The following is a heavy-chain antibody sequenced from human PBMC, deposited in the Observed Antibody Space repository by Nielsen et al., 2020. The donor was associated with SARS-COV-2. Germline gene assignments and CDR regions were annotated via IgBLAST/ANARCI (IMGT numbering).Heavy chain of an antibody. Sequence: ASVKVSCKASGYTFTSYYMHWVRQAPGQGLEWMGWISAYNGNTNYAQKLQGRVTMTTDTSTSTAYMELRSLRSDDTAVYYCARELPYSSSWYVVSSWGQGTLVTVSS. J-gene: IGHJ5*02. CDR1: GYTFTSYY. V-gene: IGHV1-18*04. CDR2: ISAYNGNT. D-gene: IGHD6-13*01. CDR3: ARELPYSSSWYVVSS.